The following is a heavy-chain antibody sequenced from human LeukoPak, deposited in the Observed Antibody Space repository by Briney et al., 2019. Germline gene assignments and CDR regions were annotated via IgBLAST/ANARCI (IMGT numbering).Heavy chain of an antibody. CDR3: ATLGIQLWRGRLGNDAFDI. CDR2: AFYSGST. V-gene: IGHV4-39*01. D-gene: IGHD5-18*01. CDR1: GDSISSSSYY. J-gene: IGHJ3*02. Sequence: PSETLSLTCTVSGDSISSSSYYWEWIRQPPGKGLEWLGSAFYSGSTYYNPSLKSRVTISVDTSKNQFSLKLSSVTAADTAVYYCATLGIQLWRGRLGNDAFDIWGQGTMVTVSS.